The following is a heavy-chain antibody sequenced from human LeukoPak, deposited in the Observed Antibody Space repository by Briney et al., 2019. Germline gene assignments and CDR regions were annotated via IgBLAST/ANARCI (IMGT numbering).Heavy chain of an antibody. V-gene: IGHV4-38-2*02. D-gene: IGHD5-12*01. CDR1: GYSISSGYY. CDR2: VYHSGST. Sequence: PSETLSLTCVVSGYSISSGYYWGWIRQPPGKGLEWIGSVYHSGSTYYNPSLKSRVTISVDTSKNQFSLKLSSVTAADTAVYYCAREAYSGYEIDYWGQGTLVTVSS. J-gene: IGHJ4*02. CDR3: AREAYSGYEIDY.